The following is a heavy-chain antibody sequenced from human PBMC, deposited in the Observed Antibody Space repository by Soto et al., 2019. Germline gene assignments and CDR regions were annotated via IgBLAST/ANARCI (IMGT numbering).Heavy chain of an antibody. V-gene: IGHV3-30*03. CDR3: ARDRRCYDSRAYYFDY. D-gene: IGHD3-22*01. CDR1: GFTFSSYG. J-gene: IGHJ4*02. CDR2: ISYDGSNK. Sequence: PGGSLRLSCAASGFTFSSYGMHWVRQAPGKGLEWVAVISYDGSNKYYADSVKGRFTISRDDSKSTLYLQMNSLRAEDTAVYYCARDRRCYDSRAYYFDYWGQGTLVTVSS.